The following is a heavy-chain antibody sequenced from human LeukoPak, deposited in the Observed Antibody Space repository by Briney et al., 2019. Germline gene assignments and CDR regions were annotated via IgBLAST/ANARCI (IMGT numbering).Heavy chain of an antibody. D-gene: IGHD5-18*01. CDR1: GGSISSSSYY. CDR2: IYYSGST. CDR3: ARDTLDTAMVT. J-gene: IGHJ5*02. V-gene: IGHV4-39*07. Sequence: PSETLSLTCTVSGGSISSSSYYWGWIRQPPGKGLEWIGSIYYSGSTYYNPSLKSRVTISVDTSKNQFSLKLSSVTAADTAVYYCARDTLDTAMVTWGQGTLVTVSS.